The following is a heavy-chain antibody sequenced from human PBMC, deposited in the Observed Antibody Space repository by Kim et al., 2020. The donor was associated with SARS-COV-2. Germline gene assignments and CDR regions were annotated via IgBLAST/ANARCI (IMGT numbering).Heavy chain of an antibody. V-gene: IGHV1-46*01. J-gene: IGHJ4*02. Sequence: ASVKVSCKASGYTFTSYYMHWVRQAPGQGLEWMGIINPSGGSTSYAQKFQGRVTMTRDTSTSTVYMELSSLRSEDTAVYYCAVAHYYGSGSYYNVWGFGNLFDYWGQGTLVTVSS. CDR2: INPSGGST. CDR3: AVAHYYGSGSYYNVWGFGNLFDY. D-gene: IGHD3-10*01. CDR1: GYTFTSYY.